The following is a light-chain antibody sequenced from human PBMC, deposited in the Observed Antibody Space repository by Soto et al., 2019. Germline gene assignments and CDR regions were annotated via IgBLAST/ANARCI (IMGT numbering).Light chain of an antibody. CDR2: EVT. CDR3: CSYAGTSTL. V-gene: IGLV2-23*02. J-gene: IGLJ2*01. Sequence: QSVLTQPASVSGSPGQSITISCTGTSSDIVTYNLVSWYQHHPGKAPKLMIYEVTKRPSGVSSRFSGSKSGNMASLTISGLQAEDEADYYCCSYAGTSTLFGGGTQLTVL. CDR1: SSDIVTYNL.